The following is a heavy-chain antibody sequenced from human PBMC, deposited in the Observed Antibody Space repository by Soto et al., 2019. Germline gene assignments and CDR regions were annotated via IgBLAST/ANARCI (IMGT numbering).Heavy chain of an antibody. CDR3: ARSRAMQTDDLTGSPYYYYGMDV. V-gene: IGHV5-10-1*01. Sequence: GESLKISCKGSGYSFTSYWISWVRQMPGKGLEWMGRIDPSDSYTNYSPSFQGHVTISADKSISTAYLQWSSLKASDTAMYYCARSRAMQTDDLTGSPYYYYGMDVWGQGTTVTVSS. J-gene: IGHJ6*02. CDR1: GYSFTSYW. CDR2: IDPSDSYT. D-gene: IGHD3-9*01.